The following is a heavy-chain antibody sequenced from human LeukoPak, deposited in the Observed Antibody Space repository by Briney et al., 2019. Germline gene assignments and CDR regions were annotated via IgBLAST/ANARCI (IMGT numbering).Heavy chain of an antibody. V-gene: IGHV1-2*02. D-gene: IGHD6-13*01. CDR3: ARAIASRAHSVS. CDR1: GYTFTGYY. Sequence: ASVKVSCKASGYTFTGYYMHWVRQAPGQGLELMGWINPNSGGPNYAQKFQGRVTMTRDTSISTAYMGLSRLRSDDTAVYYCARAIASRAHSVSWGQGALVTVSP. CDR2: INPNSGGP. J-gene: IGHJ4*02.